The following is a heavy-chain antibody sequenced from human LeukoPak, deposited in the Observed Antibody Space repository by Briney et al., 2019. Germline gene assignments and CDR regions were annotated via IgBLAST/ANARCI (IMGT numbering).Heavy chain of an antibody. CDR2: IYHSGST. CDR1: GGSFSSSSYY. Sequence: SETLSLTCTVSGGSFSSSSYYWGWIRQPPGKGLEWIGSIYHSGSTYYNPSLKSRVTISVDTSKNQFSLKLSSVTAADTAVYYCARRGGYDSSGYGPIGGYWGQGTLVTVSS. CDR3: ARRGGYDSSGYGPIGGY. J-gene: IGHJ4*02. D-gene: IGHD3-22*01. V-gene: IGHV4-39*07.